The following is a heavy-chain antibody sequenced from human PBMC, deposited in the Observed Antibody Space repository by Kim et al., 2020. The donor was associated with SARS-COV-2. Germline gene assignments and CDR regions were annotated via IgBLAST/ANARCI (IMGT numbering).Heavy chain of an antibody. J-gene: IGHJ4*01. CDR2: IRSKAYGGTT. D-gene: IGHD6-13*01. Sequence: GGSLRLSCTASGFTFGDYAMSWFRQAPGKGQEWVGFIRSKAYGGTTEYAASVKGRFTISRDDSKSIAYLQMNSLKTEDTAVYYCTRRRAAAGGAGAYWGQGTLVTVSA. CDR1: GFTFGDYA. V-gene: IGHV3-49*03. CDR3: TRRRAAAGGAGAY.